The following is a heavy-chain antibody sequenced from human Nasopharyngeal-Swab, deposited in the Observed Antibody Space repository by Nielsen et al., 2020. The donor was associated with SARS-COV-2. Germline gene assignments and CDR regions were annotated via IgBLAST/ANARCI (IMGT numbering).Heavy chain of an antibody. CDR3: ARDDYGDYGYFGH. CDR2: INPHSRGT. CDR1: GYTLPGYY. D-gene: IGHD4-17*01. J-gene: IGHJ4*02. Sequence: ASVTVSCKASGYTLPGYYMHWVRQAPGQGLEWMGWINPHSRGTKYAQKFQGRVTMTSDTSINTAYMELRRLRSDDTAVYYCARDDYGDYGYFGHWGQGTLVTVSS. V-gene: IGHV1-2*02.